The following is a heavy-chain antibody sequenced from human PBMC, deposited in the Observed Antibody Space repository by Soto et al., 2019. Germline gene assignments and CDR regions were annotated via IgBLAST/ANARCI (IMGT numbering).Heavy chain of an antibody. J-gene: IGHJ6*02. CDR1: GGTFSSYA. Sequence: QVQLVQSGAEVKKPGSSVKVSCKTSGGTFSSYAISWVRQAPGHGLEWMGGIIPIFGTANYAQKFQGRVTITADEYTSTAYMELSSLRSEDTAVYYCAKLPAADYYYGMYVWGQGTTVTVSS. CDR2: IIPIFGTA. V-gene: IGHV1-69*12. D-gene: IGHD2-2*01. CDR3: AKLPAADYYYGMYV.